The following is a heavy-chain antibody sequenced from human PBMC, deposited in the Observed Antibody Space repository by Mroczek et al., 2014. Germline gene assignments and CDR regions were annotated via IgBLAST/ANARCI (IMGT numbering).Heavy chain of an antibody. D-gene: IGHD1-7*01. V-gene: IGHV5-51*03. J-gene: IGHJ3*02. Sequence: VQLQESGAEVKKPGESLKISCKGSGYSFTSYWIGWVRQMPGKGLEWMGIIYPGDSDTQIQPVLPKAQVTISADKSISTAYLQWSSLKASDTAMYYCARPAVYNWNYEATLVDDAFDIWGQGTMVTVSS. CDR1: GYSFTSYW. CDR3: ARPAVYNWNYEATLVDDAFDI. CDR2: IYPGDSDT.